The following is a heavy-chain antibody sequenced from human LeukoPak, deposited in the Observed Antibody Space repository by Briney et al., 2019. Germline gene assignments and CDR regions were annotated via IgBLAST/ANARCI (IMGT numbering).Heavy chain of an antibody. CDR3: ASSVGDSRSSNWFDP. J-gene: IGHJ5*02. Sequence: GGSLRLSCAASGFTVSSNYMTWVRQAPGKGLEWVSVIYSGGTTYYADSVKGRFIISRDNSKNTLYLQMNSLRAEDTAVYYCASSVGDSRSSNWFDPWGQGTLVTVSS. CDR2: IYSGGTT. CDR1: GFTVSSNY. V-gene: IGHV3-66*01. D-gene: IGHD6-6*01.